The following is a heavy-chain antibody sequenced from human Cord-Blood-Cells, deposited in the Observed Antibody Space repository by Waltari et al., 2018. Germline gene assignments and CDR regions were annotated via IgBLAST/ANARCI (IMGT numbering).Heavy chain of an antibody. Sequence: QVQLVQSGAEVKKPGASVKVSCKASGYPFPRYGISWVRQAPGQGLEWMGWISAYNGNTNYAQKLQGRVTMTTDTSTSTAYMELRSLRSDDTAVYYCARVWYYDILTGDAFDIWGQGTMVTVSS. V-gene: IGHV1-18*01. D-gene: IGHD3-9*01. CDR2: ISAYNGNT. J-gene: IGHJ3*02. CDR3: ARVWYYDILTGDAFDI. CDR1: GYPFPRYG.